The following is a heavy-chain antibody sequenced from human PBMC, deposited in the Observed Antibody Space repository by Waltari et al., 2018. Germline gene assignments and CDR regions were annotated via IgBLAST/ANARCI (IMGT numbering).Heavy chain of an antibody. CDR1: GGSLSGYY. CDR3: VRSLAMDS. V-gene: IGHV4-59*12. Sequence: QVQLQESGPGLVNPSETLYLTCAVSGGSLSGYYWDWIRQPPGKGLEWMGYISGSGGSTDYNPSLASRVTISRDTSKNQFYLRLSSVTAADTAVYYCVRSLAMDSWGQGVLVTVSS. J-gene: IGHJ5*01. CDR2: ISGSGGST.